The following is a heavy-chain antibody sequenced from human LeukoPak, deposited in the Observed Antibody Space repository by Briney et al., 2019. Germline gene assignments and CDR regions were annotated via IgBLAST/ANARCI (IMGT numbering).Heavy chain of an antibody. CDR3: ARGLRQLVPYYYYVMDV. CDR1: GYTFTSYD. D-gene: IGHD6-6*01. V-gene: IGHV1-8*02. J-gene: IGHJ6*01. CDR2: MNPNSGST. Sequence: GASVKVSCKASGYTFTSYDINWVRQATGQGLEWMGIMNPNSGSTSYAQKFQGRVTMTRNTSTSTAYMELSSLRPEDTAVYYCARGLRQLVPYYYYVMDVWGQGTTVTVSS.